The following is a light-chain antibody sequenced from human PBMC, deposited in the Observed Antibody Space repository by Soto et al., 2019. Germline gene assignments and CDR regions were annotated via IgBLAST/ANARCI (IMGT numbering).Light chain of an antibody. CDR1: QSIDNR. Sequence: IVMTQSPATLSVSPGERATLSCRAGQSIDNRLVWYQQRPGQAPRLLIYAASTRATGIPARFSGSGSGTEFTLTISGLQSEDFGVYYCQQYYSWRTFGQGTNVEIK. CDR2: AAS. CDR3: QQYYSWRT. J-gene: IGKJ1*01. V-gene: IGKV3-15*01.